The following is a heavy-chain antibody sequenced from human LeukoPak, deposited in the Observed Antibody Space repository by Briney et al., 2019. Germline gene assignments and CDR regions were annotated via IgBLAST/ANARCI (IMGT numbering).Heavy chain of an antibody. V-gene: IGHV3-21*01. J-gene: IGHJ4*02. D-gene: IGHD3-22*01. Sequence: GGSLRLSCAASGFTFSSYSVNWVRQAPGKGLEWVSSISSSSYIYYADSVKGRFTISRDNAKNSLYLQMNSLRAEDTAVYYCTRGPSLYYYDSSGYPYYFDYWGQGILVTVSS. CDR2: ISSSSYI. CDR3: TRGPSLYYYDSSGYPYYFDY. CDR1: GFTFSSYS.